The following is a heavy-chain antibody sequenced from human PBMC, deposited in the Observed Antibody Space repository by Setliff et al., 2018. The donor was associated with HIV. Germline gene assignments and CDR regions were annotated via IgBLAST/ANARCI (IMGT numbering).Heavy chain of an antibody. J-gene: IGHJ4*02. CDR1: GFPVSDNY. Sequence: GSLRLSCAVSGFPVSDNYMSWVRQAPGKGLEWVSVIYRDGATYYADFVKGRFTISRDIAKNTIYLQMNRLTSEDTAFYYCARGRRYFGDYYYWGQGTLVTVSS. D-gene: IGHD4-17*01. CDR2: IYRDGAT. CDR3: ARGRRYFGDYYY. V-gene: IGHV3-53*01.